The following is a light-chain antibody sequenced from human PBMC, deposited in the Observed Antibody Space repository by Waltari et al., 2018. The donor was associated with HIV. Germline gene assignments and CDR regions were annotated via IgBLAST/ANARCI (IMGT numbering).Light chain of an antibody. CDR2: EVS. V-gene: IGLV2-14*01. CDR1: RSHVGGYEY. J-gene: IGLJ2*01. Sequence: QSALTQPASVSGSPGQSITISCTGTRSHVGGYEYVSWYQQHPGKTPKLLIYEVSNRPSGVSNRFSGSKSGNTASLTISGLQAEDEADYYCSSYTSSISVVFGGGTKLTVL. CDR3: SSYTSSISVV.